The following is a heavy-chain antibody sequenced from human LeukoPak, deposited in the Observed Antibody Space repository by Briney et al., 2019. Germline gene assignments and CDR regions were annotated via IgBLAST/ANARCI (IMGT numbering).Heavy chain of an antibody. Sequence: GGSLRLSCAASGFTFRSYWMNWARQAPGKGLEWVASINHNGNVNYYVDSVKGRFPISRDNAKNSLYLQMSNLGAEDTAVYFCARGGGLDVWGQGATVTVSS. CDR3: ARGGGLDV. CDR2: INHNGNVN. CDR1: GFTFRSYW. J-gene: IGHJ6*02. V-gene: IGHV3-7*03. D-gene: IGHD3-16*01.